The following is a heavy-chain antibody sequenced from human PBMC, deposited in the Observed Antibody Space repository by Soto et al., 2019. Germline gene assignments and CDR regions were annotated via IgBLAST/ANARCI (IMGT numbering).Heavy chain of an antibody. Sequence: GSQSLSYAASGFIFSTYAMNWVRQTPGKGLEWVSAISSSGDSTYYAESVRGRFTISRDNSINTLYLQMRSLRPEDTAVYYCAHPRGYGVFDAVDIWGQGTMVTVAS. V-gene: IGHV3-23*01. D-gene: IGHD4-17*01. CDR2: ISSSGDST. J-gene: IGHJ3*02. CDR1: GFIFSTYA. CDR3: AHPRGYGVFDAVDI.